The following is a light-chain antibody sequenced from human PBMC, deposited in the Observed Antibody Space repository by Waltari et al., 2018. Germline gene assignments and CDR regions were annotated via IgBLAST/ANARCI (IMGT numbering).Light chain of an antibody. CDR3: AAWDGSVSGPGWV. CDR2: RNN. J-gene: IGLJ3*02. V-gene: IGLV1-47*01. Sequence: QSMLTQPPSASGTPGQRVTISCSGSTSTIGTTYVYWYQQLPGTAPKLLLYRNNDPPSGVPDRVSGSKFGTSASRAISGLRSGDEADYYCAAWDGSVSGPGWVFGGGTRMTVL. CDR1: TSTIGTTY.